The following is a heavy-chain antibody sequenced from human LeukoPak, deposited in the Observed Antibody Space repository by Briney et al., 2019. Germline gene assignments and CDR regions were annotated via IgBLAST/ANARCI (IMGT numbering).Heavy chain of an antibody. CDR2: IRDDGSNK. D-gene: IGHD6-19*01. V-gene: IGHV3-30*02. CDR1: GFTVSSNY. J-gene: IGHJ4*02. Sequence: GGSLRLSCAASGFTVSSNYMSWVRQAPGKGLEWVAFIRDDGSNKYYAESVKGRFTISRDNSKNTLSLQMNSLRAEDTAVYFCARILSSAWGELGYWGQGTLVTVSS. CDR3: ARILSSAWGELGY.